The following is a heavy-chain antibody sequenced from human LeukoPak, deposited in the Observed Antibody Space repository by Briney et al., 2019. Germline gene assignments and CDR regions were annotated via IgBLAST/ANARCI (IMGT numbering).Heavy chain of an antibody. Sequence: SETLSLTCTVSGGSISSSSYYWGWIRQPPGKGLEWIGSIYYSGSTYYNPSPKSRVTISVDTSKNQFSLKLSSVTAADTAVYYCARLEEAAAGTRGGYYFDYWGQGTLVTVSS. CDR2: IYYSGST. D-gene: IGHD6-13*01. CDR3: ARLEEAAAGTRGGYYFDY. V-gene: IGHV4-39*01. J-gene: IGHJ4*02. CDR1: GGSISSSSYY.